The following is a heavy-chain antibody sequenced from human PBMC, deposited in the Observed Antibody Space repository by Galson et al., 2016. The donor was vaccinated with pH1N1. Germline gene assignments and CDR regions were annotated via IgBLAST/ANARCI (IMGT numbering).Heavy chain of an antibody. CDR1: GITFSNSA. Sequence: SLRLSCAASGITFSNSAMSWVRQAPGKGLEWISVISGSGSSTYYADSVKGLFTISRDNSKYTLFLQMNSLRVEDTAVYYCAKDRDGDYTGGDAFDIWGQGTMVTVSS. J-gene: IGHJ3*02. D-gene: IGHD4-17*01. CDR3: AKDRDGDYTGGDAFDI. V-gene: IGHV3-23*01. CDR2: ISGSGSST.